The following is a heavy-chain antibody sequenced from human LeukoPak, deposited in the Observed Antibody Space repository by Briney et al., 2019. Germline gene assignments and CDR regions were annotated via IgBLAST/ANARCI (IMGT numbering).Heavy chain of an antibody. Sequence: GGSLRLSCAASGFTFSSYAMSWVRQAPGKRLEWVSAISGSGGSTYYADSVKGRFTISRDNSKNTLYLQMNSLRAEDTAVYYCAKGVLGIYEFDYWDQGTLVTVSS. CDR1: GFTFSSYA. V-gene: IGHV3-23*01. CDR2: ISGSGGST. J-gene: IGHJ4*02. CDR3: AKGVLGIYEFDY. D-gene: IGHD3-16*01.